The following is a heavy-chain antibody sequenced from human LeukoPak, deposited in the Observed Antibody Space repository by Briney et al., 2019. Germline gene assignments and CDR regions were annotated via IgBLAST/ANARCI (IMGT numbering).Heavy chain of an antibody. CDR3: AKVTAVAGKGYYFDY. J-gene: IGHJ4*02. Sequence: PGGSLRLSCIESGFAFSSCGMHWVRQAPGKGLEWVAFIRSDGSNKYYADSVKGRFTISRDNSKNTLYLQMNSLRAEDTALYYCAKVTAVAGKGYYFDYWGQGTLVTVSS. D-gene: IGHD6-19*01. CDR1: GFAFSSCG. V-gene: IGHV3-30*02. CDR2: IRSDGSNK.